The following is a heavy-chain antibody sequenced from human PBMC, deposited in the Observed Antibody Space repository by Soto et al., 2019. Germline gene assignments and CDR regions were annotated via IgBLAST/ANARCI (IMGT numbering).Heavy chain of an antibody. J-gene: IGHJ6*02. CDR3: TRHAIIPKLLYGMDV. CDR2: IFYAGTT. Sequence: PSETLSLTCTVSGGSVSGYYWSWIRRPPGKGLEWLGYIFYAGTTLYNPSVQSRVSITVDTSKNQFSLKLSSVTAADTAVYYCTRHAIIPKLLYGMDVWGQGTTVTVSS. V-gene: IGHV4-59*02. D-gene: IGHD2-15*01. CDR1: GGSVSGYY.